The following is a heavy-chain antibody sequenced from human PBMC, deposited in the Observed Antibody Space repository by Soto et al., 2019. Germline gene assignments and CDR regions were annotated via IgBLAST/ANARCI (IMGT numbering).Heavy chain of an antibody. D-gene: IGHD2-21*01. Sequence: TSLPLSVTCSVAGGSISTSRCYWARIRKPPGKGLEWLANIFYSGSTFYNPSLASRVSVSVDTSKNEFSLKLRSVTAADTAVYFCARQPTTGDTDLWFYPWGQGTLVTV. CDR2: IFYSGST. CDR1: GGSISTSRCY. CDR3: ARQPTTGDTDLWFYP. J-gene: IGHJ5*02. V-gene: IGHV4-39*01.